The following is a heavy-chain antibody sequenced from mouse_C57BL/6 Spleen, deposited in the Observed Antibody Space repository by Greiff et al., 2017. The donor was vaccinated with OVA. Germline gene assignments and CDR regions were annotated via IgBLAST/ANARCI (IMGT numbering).Heavy chain of an antibody. CDR2: IYPGDGDT. V-gene: IGHV1-80*01. Sequence: QVQLKQSGAELVKPGASVKISCKASGYAFSSYWMNWVKQRPGKGLEWIGQIYPGDGDTNYNGKFKGKATLTADKSSSTAYMQLSSLTSEDSAVYFCARYGSSRYYAMDYWGQGTSVTVSS. D-gene: IGHD1-1*01. CDR3: ARYGSSRYYAMDY. CDR1: GYAFSSYW. J-gene: IGHJ4*01.